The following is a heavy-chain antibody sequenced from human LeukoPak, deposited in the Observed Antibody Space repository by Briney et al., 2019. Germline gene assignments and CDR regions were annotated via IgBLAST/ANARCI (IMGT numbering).Heavy chain of an antibody. CDR1: GGSFSGYY. CDR2: IYYSGST. Sequence: PSETLSLTCAVYGGSFSGYYWSWIRQPPGKGLEWIGSIYYSGSTYYNPSLKSRVTISVDTSKNQFSLKLSSVTAADTAVYYCARTAILTMIVVVILGQLDYWGQGTLVTVSS. V-gene: IGHV4-34*01. CDR3: ARTAILTMIVVVILGQLDY. D-gene: IGHD3-22*01. J-gene: IGHJ4*02.